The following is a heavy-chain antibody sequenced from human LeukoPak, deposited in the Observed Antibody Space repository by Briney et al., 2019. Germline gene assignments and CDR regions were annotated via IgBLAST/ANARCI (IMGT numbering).Heavy chain of an antibody. D-gene: IGHD6-19*01. CDR2: INHSGST. J-gene: IGHJ2*01. Sequence: SETLSLTCAVYGGSFSGYYWSWIRQPPGKGLEWIGEINHSGSTNYNPSLKSRVTISVDTSKNQFSLKLSSVTAADTAVYYCARRPGSGWYARYFDLWGRGTLVTVSS. V-gene: IGHV4-34*01. CDR3: ARRPGSGWYARYFDL. CDR1: GGSFSGYY.